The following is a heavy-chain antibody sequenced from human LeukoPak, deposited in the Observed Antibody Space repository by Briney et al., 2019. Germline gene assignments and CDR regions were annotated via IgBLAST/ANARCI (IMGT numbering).Heavy chain of an antibody. CDR2: IYTSGST. V-gene: IGHV4-4*07. CDR3: ARAQDDILTGYYRGILWNWFDP. Sequence: PSETLSLTCTVSGGSISSYYWSWIRQPAGKGLEWIGRIYTSGSTNYNPSLKSRVTMSVDTSKNQFSLKLSSVTAADTAVYYCARAQDDILTGYYRGILWNWFDPWGQGTLVTVSS. J-gene: IGHJ5*02. CDR1: GGSISSYY. D-gene: IGHD3-9*01.